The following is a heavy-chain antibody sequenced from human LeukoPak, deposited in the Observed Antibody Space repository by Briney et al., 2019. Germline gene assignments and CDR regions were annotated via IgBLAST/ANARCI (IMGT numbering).Heavy chain of an antibody. Sequence: APVKFSCKAFGYTFPYFALNWVGRAPGQGLGGLGWIKTKTGNPTFSQGFTGRFVFSLDTSVNTAYLQISGLKAEDTAVYYCARDLGDNVLVVVSGPGYYGMDVWGQGTTVTVSS. J-gene: IGHJ6*02. CDR1: GYTFPYFA. CDR2: IKTKTGNP. V-gene: IGHV7-4-1*02. CDR3: ARDLGDNVLVVVSGPGYYGMDV. D-gene: IGHD2-8*02.